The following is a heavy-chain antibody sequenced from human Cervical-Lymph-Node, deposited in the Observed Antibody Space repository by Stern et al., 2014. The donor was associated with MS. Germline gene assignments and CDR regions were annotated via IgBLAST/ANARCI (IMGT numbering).Heavy chain of an antibody. CDR3: GRGMTVTAISDAFDI. CDR2: IIPIFGAT. CDR1: GGTFGSYA. D-gene: IGHD2-21*02. J-gene: IGHJ3*02. Sequence: QVQLVQSGAEVKKPGSSVKVSCKASGGTFGSYAITWVRQAPGQGLEWMGGIIPIFGATNYAQNFQGRVTITADESTSTAYMELSSLRSEDTAMYYCGRGMTVTAISDAFDIWGQGTMVTVSS. V-gene: IGHV1-69*01.